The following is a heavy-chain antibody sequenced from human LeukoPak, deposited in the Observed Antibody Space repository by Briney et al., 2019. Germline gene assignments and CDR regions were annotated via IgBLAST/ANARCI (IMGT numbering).Heavy chain of an antibody. CDR3: ARIDYSNFDY. V-gene: IGHV4-59*01. CDR2: IYYSGST. CDR1: GGSISSYY. J-gene: IGHJ4*02. D-gene: IGHD4-11*01. Sequence: SETLSLTCTVSGGSISSYYWSWIRQPPGKGLEWIGYIYYSGSTNYNPSLKSRVTTSVNTSKNQFSLKLSSVTAADTAVYYCARIDYSNFDYWGQGTLVTVSS.